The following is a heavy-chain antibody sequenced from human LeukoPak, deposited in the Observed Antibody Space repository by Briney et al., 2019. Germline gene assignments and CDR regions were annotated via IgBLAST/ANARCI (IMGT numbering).Heavy chain of an antibody. D-gene: IGHD6-13*01. Sequence: SQTLSLTCAISGDSVSSNSAAWNWIRQSPSRGLEWLGRTYCRSKWYNDYAVSVKGRITINPDTSKNQFSLQLNSVTPEDTAMYYCARVEYSSSWTPLSFDPWGQGTLVTVSS. CDR1: GDSVSSNSAA. CDR2: TYCRSKWYN. CDR3: ARVEYSSSWTPLSFDP. V-gene: IGHV6-1*01. J-gene: IGHJ5*02.